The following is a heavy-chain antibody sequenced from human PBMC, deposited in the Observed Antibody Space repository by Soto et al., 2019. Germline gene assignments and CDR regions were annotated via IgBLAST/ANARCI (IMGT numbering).Heavy chain of an antibody. D-gene: IGHD6-13*01. CDR1: GLTFSSYG. V-gene: IGHV3-33*01. CDR2: IWYDGSNK. CDR3: ARPAAPQLTPKGVNYYYYYMDV. Sequence: PGGSLRLSCAASGLTFSSYGMHWVRQAPGKGLEWVAVIWYDGSNKYYADSVKGRFTISRDNSKNTLYLQMNSLRAEDTAVYYCARPAAPQLTPKGVNYYYYYMDVWGKGTTVTVSS. J-gene: IGHJ6*03.